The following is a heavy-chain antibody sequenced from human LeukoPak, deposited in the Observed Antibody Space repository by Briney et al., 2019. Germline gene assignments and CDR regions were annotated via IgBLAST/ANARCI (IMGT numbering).Heavy chain of an antibody. CDR3: ARALGKLQPYYYYYGLDV. CDR1: GFTFSSYT. CDR2: IKQDGSGE. V-gene: IGHV3-7*01. Sequence: GGSLRLSCAASGFTFSSYTMHWLRQAPGKGLEWVASIKQDGSGEYYVDSVKGRFTVSRDNGKNSLYLQMNYLRVEDTAVYYCARALGKLQPYYYYYGLDVWGQGTTVTVSS. J-gene: IGHJ6*02. D-gene: IGHD5-24*01.